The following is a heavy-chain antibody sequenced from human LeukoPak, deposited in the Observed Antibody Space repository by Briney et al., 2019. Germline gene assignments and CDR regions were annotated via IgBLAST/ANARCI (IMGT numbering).Heavy chain of an antibody. CDR1: GYSFTTNG. CDR2: ASGYNGNT. Sequence: ASVKVSCTASGYSFTTNGISWVRQAPGQGLEWMGWASGYNGNTNYVQKFQGRVTMTTDRSTSTAYMELRSLRSDDTAVYYCAREWRHCSGGNCNTPSGGMDVWGQGTTVTVSS. CDR3: AREWRHCSGGNCNTPSGGMDV. J-gene: IGHJ6*02. V-gene: IGHV1-18*01. D-gene: IGHD2-15*01.